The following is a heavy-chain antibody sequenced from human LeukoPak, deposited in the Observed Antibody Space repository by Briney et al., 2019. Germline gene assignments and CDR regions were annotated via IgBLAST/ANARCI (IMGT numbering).Heavy chain of an antibody. J-gene: IGHJ4*02. CDR2: ISYDGSNK. CDR1: GFTFSSYA. V-gene: IGHV3-30-3*01. Sequence: GGSLRLSCAASGFTFSSYAMHWVRQAPGKGLERVAVISYDGSNKYYADSVKGRFTISRDNSKNTLYLQMNSLRAEDTAVYYCAREYGSGSYYAYYFDYWGQGTLVTVSS. CDR3: AREYGSGSYYAYYFDY. D-gene: IGHD3-10*01.